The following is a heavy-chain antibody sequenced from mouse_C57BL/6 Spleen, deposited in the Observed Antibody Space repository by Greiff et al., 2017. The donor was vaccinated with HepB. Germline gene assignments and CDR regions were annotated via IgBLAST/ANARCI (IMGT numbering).Heavy chain of an antibody. CDR3: ARAPRSYGSSYPYFDY. CDR2: INPSNGGT. Sequence: VHVKQPGTELVKPGASVKLSFQASGYPFTSYWVHWVEPRPGQGPEWIGNINPSNGGTNYNEKFKSKATLTVDKSSSTAYMQLSSLTSEDSAVYYCARAPRSYGSSYPYFDYWGQGTTLTVSS. J-gene: IGHJ2*01. CDR1: GYPFTSYW. V-gene: IGHV1-53*01. D-gene: IGHD1-1*01.